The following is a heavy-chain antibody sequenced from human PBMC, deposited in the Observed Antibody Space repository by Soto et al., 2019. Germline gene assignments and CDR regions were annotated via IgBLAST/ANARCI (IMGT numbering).Heavy chain of an antibody. V-gene: IGHV1-3*01. CDR3: AKDLPVQESGWYSYYFDY. D-gene: IGHD6-19*01. J-gene: IGHJ4*02. CDR1: GYIFTSYA. Sequence: ASVKVSCKASGYIFTSYAMHWVRQAPGQGLEWMGWINAGNGNTKYSQKFQGRVTITRDTSASTAYMELSSLRSEDTALYYCAKDLPVQESGWYSYYFDYWGQGTLVTVSS. CDR2: INAGNGNT.